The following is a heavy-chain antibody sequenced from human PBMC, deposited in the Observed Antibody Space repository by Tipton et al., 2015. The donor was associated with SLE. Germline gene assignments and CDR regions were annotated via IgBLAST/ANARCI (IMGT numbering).Heavy chain of an antibody. Sequence: TLSLTCAISGESFSGNYLNWIRQSPGKGLEWIGEINHSGGTNYNPSLKSRVTISVDTSKNQVSLKMNSVTAADTAVYYCARWWGYSSSYYFDYWGQGALVTVSS. D-gene: IGHD6-13*01. CDR3: ARWWGYSSSYYFDY. CDR1: GESFSGNY. V-gene: IGHV4-34*01. J-gene: IGHJ4*02. CDR2: INHSGGT.